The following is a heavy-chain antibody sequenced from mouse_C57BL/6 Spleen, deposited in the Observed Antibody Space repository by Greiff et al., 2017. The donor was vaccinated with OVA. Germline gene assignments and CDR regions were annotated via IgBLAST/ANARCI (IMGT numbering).Heavy chain of an antibody. Sequence: EVNVVESEGGLVQPGSSMKLSCTASGFTFSDYYMAWVRQVPEKGLEWVANINYDGSSTYYLDSLKSRFIISRDNAKNILYLQMSSLKSEDTATYYCAREGGYDDGDYFDYWGQGTTLTVSS. CDR1: GFTFSDYY. D-gene: IGHD2-2*01. V-gene: IGHV5-16*01. J-gene: IGHJ2*01. CDR2: INYDGSST. CDR3: AREGGYDDGDYFDY.